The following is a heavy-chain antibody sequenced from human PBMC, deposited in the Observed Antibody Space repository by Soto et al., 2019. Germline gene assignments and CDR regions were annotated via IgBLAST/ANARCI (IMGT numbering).Heavy chain of an antibody. CDR3: AKDIYGWFDP. Sequence: VQVLESGGCLVQPGGSLRLSCAASGFSFSSYAMSWVRQPSGRGLECVSVVSGSGDNTYYADSVKGRFTISRDNSKNTVYLQMSSLRVEDTAVYYCAKDIYGWFDPWGPGTLVTVSS. V-gene: IGHV3-23*01. J-gene: IGHJ5*02. D-gene: IGHD3-10*01. CDR2: VSGSGDNT. CDR1: GFSFSSYA.